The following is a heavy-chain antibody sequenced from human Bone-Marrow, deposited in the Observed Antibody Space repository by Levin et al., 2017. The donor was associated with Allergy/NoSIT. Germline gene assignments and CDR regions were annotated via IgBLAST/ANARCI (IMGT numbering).Heavy chain of an antibody. CDR2: INHSGST. D-gene: IGHD3-10*01. CDR3: ARGDFTVMVRGVIHNWFDP. V-gene: IGHV4-34*01. Sequence: PSETLSLTCAVYGGSFSGYYWSWIRQPPGKGLEWIGEINHSGSTNYNPSLKSRVTISVDTSKNQFSLKLSSVTAADTAVYYCARGDFTVMVRGVIHNWFDPWGQGTLVTVSS. CDR1: GGSFSGYY. J-gene: IGHJ5*02.